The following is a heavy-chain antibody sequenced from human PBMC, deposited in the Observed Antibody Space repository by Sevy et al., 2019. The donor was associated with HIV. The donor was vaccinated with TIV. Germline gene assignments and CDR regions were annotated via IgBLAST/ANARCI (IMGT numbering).Heavy chain of an antibody. D-gene: IGHD3-3*01. Sequence: GGSLRLSCAASGFTFSSYSMNWVRQAPGKGLEWVSSISSSSSYIYYADPVKGRFTISRDNAKNSLYLQMNSLRAEDTAVYYCARDPTIFGVVIPFDYWGQGTLVTVSS. CDR3: ARDPTIFGVVIPFDY. J-gene: IGHJ4*02. CDR1: GFTFSSYS. CDR2: ISSSSSYI. V-gene: IGHV3-21*01.